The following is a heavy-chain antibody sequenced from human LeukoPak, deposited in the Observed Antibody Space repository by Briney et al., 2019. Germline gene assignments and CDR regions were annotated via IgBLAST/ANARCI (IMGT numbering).Heavy chain of an antibody. CDR1: GFTFSSYW. J-gene: IGHJ4*02. Sequence: GGSLRLSCAASGFTFSSYWMSWVRQAPGKGLEWVSAISGSGGSTYYADSVKGRFTISRDNSKNTLYLQMNSLRAEDTAVYYCAKDRLIAARPADLGYWGQGTLVTVSS. D-gene: IGHD6-6*01. CDR2: ISGSGGST. CDR3: AKDRLIAARPADLGY. V-gene: IGHV3-23*01.